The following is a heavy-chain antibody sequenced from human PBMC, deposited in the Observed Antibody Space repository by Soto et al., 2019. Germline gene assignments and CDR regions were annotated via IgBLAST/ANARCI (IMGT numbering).Heavy chain of an antibody. V-gene: IGHV1-69*06. Sequence: QVQLVQSGAEVKKPGSSVKVSCKASGGTFSGYAISWVRQAPGQGLEWMGGIIPIFGTANYAQKFQGRVTITADKSTSTADMELSSLRSEDTAVYYCASKRYDSSSSGGKVYYYYYGMDVWGQGTTVTVSS. D-gene: IGHD6-6*01. J-gene: IGHJ6*02. CDR3: ASKRYDSSSSGGKVYYYYYGMDV. CDR1: GGTFSGYA. CDR2: IIPIFGTA.